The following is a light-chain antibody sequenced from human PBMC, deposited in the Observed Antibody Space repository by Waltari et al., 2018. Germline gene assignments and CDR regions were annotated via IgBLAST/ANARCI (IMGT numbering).Light chain of an antibody. CDR2: LAS. CDR3: QQHGTLPAT. V-gene: IGKV3-20*01. J-gene: IGKJ1*01. CDR1: QSVGSSS. Sequence: VLTQSPGTASLSPGERVTLSCRASQSVGSSSLAWYQQKPGQAPRLVIYLASRRATGIPDRFSGSGSGTDFSLTISRLEPEDFAVYYCQQHGTLPATFGQGTKVEIK.